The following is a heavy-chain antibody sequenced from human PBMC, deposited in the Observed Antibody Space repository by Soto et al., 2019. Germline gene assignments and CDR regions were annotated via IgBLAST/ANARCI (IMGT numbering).Heavy chain of an antibody. CDR1: GGSFSGYY. D-gene: IGHD2-8*02. CDR2: INHSGST. V-gene: IGHV4-34*01. J-gene: IGHJ4*02. CDR3: ARDKITGLFDY. Sequence: SETLSLTCAVYGGSFSGYYWTWIRQPPGTGLEWIVEINHSGSTNYNPSLKSRVTISVDTSKNQFSLKLTSVTAADTAVYYCARDKITGLFDYWGQGTLVTVSS.